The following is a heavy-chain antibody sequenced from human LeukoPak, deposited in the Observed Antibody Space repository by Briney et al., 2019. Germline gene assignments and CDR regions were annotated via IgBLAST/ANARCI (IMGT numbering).Heavy chain of an antibody. V-gene: IGHV1-69*05. CDR1: GGTFSSYA. CDR2: IIPIFGTA. CDR3: ARAGCSSTSCYSFAGGSFDH. J-gene: IGHJ4*02. Sequence: ASVKVSCKASGGTFSSYAISWVRQAPGQGLEWMGGIIPIFGTANYAQKFQGRITITTDESTSTAYMELSSLRSEDTAVYYCARAGCSSTSCYSFAGGSFDHWGQGTLVTVSS. D-gene: IGHD2-2*01.